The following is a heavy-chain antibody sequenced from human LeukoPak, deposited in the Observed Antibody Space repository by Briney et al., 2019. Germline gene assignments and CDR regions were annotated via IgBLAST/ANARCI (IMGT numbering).Heavy chain of an antibody. V-gene: IGHV1-24*01. CDR2: FDPEDGET. CDR1: GYTLTELS. J-gene: IGHJ4*02. Sequence: ASVKVFCKVSGYTLTELSMHWVRQAPGKGLEWMGGFDPEDGETIYAQKFQGRVTMTEDTSTDTAYMELSSLRSEDTAVYYCATEVFFGGSLGRIDYWGQGTLVTVSS. D-gene: IGHD1-26*01. CDR3: ATEVFFGGSLGRIDY.